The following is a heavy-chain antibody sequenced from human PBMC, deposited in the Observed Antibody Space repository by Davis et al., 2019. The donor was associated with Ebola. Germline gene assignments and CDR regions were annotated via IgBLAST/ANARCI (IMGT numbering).Heavy chain of an antibody. J-gene: IGHJ3*02. CDR2: ISAYNGNT. CDR1: GYTFTSYG. Sequence: AASVKVSCKASGYTFTSYGISWVRQAPGQGLEWMGWISAYNGNTNYAQKLQRRVTMTTDTSTSTAYMELRSLRSDDTAVYYCASGDIVVVVAATGGAFDIWGQGTMVTVSS. D-gene: IGHD2-15*01. CDR3: ASGDIVVVVAATGGAFDI. V-gene: IGHV1-18*01.